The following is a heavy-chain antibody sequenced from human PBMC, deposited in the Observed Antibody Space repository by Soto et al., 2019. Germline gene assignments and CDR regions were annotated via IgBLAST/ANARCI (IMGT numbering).Heavy chain of an antibody. CDR3: VRGRGYSYGYFDY. V-gene: IGHV3-21*01. Sequence: GGSLRLSCAASGFTFSSYIMNWVRQAPGKGLEWVSSVSNNNNYIYYADSLKGRFTMSSDNAKNSLDLQMNSLRAEDTAVYYCVRGRGYSYGYFDYWGQGTLVTVSS. CDR1: GFTFSSYI. CDR2: VSNNNNYI. J-gene: IGHJ4*02. D-gene: IGHD5-18*01.